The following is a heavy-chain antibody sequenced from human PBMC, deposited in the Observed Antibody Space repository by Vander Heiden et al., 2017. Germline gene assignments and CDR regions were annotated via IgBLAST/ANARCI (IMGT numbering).Heavy chain of an antibody. V-gene: IGHV3-23*04. Sequence: EVQLVESVGGLVQPGGYLRVTCAAAGLNFRYYAMTWVRQAPGKGLEWVSTISGSGNDEDYAGSVKGRVIISRDNSKNTLYLQMNSLRAGDTAVYYCAKEGLWYGGNWFYPWGQGTLVTVSS. J-gene: IGHJ5*01. CDR3: AKEGLWYGGNWFYP. CDR2: ISGSGNDE. D-gene: IGHD3-10*01. CDR1: GLNFRYYA.